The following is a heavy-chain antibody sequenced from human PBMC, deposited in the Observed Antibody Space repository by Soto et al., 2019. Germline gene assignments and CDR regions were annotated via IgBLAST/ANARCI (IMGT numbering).Heavy chain of an antibody. V-gene: IGHV3-13*01. Sequence: EVQLVESGGGWVQPGGSLRLSCAASGFTFSSYDMHWVRQATGKGLEWVSAIGTAGDTYYPGSVKGRFTISRENAKNSLYLQMNSLRAEDTAVYYCARVSRESYYYGMDVWGQGTTVTVSS. CDR3: ARVSRESYYYGMDV. CDR1: GFTFSSYD. J-gene: IGHJ6*02. CDR2: IGTAGDT.